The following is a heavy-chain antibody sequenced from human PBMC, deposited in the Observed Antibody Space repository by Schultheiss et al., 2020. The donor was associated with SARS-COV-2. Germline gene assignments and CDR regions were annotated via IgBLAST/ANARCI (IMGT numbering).Heavy chain of an antibody. CDR3: ARLHSDTAMVGDYFDY. V-gene: IGHV5-10-1*01. D-gene: IGHD5-18*01. Sequence: GGSLRLSCKGSGYSFTSYWIGWVRQMPGKGLEWMGRIDPSDSYTNYSPSFQGHVTISADKSISTAYLQWSSLKASDTAMYYCARLHSDTAMVGDYFDYWGQGTLVTVSS. CDR2: IDPSDSYT. J-gene: IGHJ4*02. CDR1: GYSFTSYW.